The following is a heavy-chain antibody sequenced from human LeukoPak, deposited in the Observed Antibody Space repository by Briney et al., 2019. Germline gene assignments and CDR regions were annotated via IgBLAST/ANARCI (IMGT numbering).Heavy chain of an antibody. CDR2: IYYSGSS. CDR1: GGSIGSYY. V-gene: IGHV4-59*12. Sequence: SETLSLTCTVSGGSIGSYYWSWIRQPPGKGLEWIGYIYYSGSSNYNPSLKSRVTISVDTSKNQFSLRLNSVTAADTAIYYCARPYYDVLTGLGPYHFDYWGQGTLVTVSS. J-gene: IGHJ4*02. CDR3: ARPYYDVLTGLGPYHFDY. D-gene: IGHD3-9*01.